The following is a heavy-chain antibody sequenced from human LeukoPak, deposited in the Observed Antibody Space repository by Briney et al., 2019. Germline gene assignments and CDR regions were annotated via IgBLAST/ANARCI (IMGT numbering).Heavy chain of an antibody. V-gene: IGHV3-53*01. CDR1: GGSISSSNW. CDR3: ARDLLGEVSDDFDY. Sequence: QASETLSLTCAVSGGSISSSNWWSWVRQAPGKGLEGVSVIYSGGSTYYAASVKGRFTISRDNSKNTLYLQMNSLRAEDPAVYYCARDLLGEVSDDFDYWGQGTLVTVSS. D-gene: IGHD3-16*01. CDR2: IYSGGST. J-gene: IGHJ4*02.